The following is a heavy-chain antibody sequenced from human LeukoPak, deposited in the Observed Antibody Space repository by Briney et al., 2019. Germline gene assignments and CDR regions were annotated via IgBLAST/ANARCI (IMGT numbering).Heavy chain of an antibody. CDR2: IYRRGST. Sequence: KPSETLSLTCTVSGYSISSGYYWGWIRQSPGKGLEWIGNIYRRGSTHYNPSLKSRVTISMDTSKNQFSLKLSSVTAADTAVYYCARDVRNYYDSSGYYLFDYWGQGTLVTVSS. D-gene: IGHD3-22*01. V-gene: IGHV4-38-2*02. J-gene: IGHJ4*02. CDR3: ARDVRNYYDSSGYYLFDY. CDR1: GYSISSGYY.